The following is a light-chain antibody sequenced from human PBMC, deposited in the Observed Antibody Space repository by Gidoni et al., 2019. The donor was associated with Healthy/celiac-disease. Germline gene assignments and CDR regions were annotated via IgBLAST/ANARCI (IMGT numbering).Light chain of an antibody. CDR3: QQSYSTPRT. CDR1: PSISSY. J-gene: IGKJ2*01. CDR2: AAS. V-gene: IGKV1-39*01. Sequence: DLQMTQSPSSLSASVVDRVTVTCRASPSISSYLNWYQRKPGKAPKLLIYAASSLQSGAPSRFSGSGSGTDCTLTISSLQPEDCATYYCQQSYSTPRTFGQGTKLEIK.